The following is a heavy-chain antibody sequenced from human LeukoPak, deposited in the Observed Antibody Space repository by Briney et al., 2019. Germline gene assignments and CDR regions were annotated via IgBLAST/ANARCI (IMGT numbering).Heavy chain of an antibody. J-gene: IGHJ4*02. V-gene: IGHV4-38-2*02. CDR1: GYSISSGYY. CDR3: ARVGSSGVRY. CDR2: IYHSGST. D-gene: IGHD6-19*01. Sequence: SETLSLTCTVSGYSISSGYYWGWIRQPPGQGLEWIGSIYHSGSTYYNPSLKSRVTISVDTSKNQFSLKLSSVTAADTAVYYCARVGSSGVRYWGQGTLVTVSS.